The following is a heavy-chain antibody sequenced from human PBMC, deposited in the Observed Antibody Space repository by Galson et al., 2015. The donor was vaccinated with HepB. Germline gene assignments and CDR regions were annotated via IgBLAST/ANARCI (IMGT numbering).Heavy chain of an antibody. CDR1: GGTFSSYA. D-gene: IGHD4-23*01. J-gene: IGHJ2*01. CDR2: IIPIFGTA. V-gene: IGHV1-69*06. Sequence: SVKVSCKASGGTFSSYAISWVRQAPGQGLEWMGGIIPIFGTANYAQKFQGRVTITADKSTSTAYMELSSLRSEDTAVYYCARDRIYGGDHWYFDLWGRGTLVTVSS. CDR3: ARDRIYGGDHWYFDL.